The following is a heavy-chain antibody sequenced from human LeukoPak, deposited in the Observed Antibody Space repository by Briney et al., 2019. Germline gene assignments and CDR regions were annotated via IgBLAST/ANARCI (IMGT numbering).Heavy chain of an antibody. J-gene: IGHJ4*02. V-gene: IGHV3-30*04. CDR2: ISFHGTDS. Sequence: GGSLRLSCAASGFTFISYAIHWVRQAPGKGLEWVAVISFHGTDSFYADSVKGRFTISRDNSKNTLYLQMNSLRAEDTAVYYCANARVWGQGTLVTVSS. CDR3: ANARV. D-gene: IGHD2-2*01. CDR1: GFTFISYA.